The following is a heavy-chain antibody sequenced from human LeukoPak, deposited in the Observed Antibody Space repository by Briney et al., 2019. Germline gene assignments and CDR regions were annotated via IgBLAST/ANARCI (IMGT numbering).Heavy chain of an antibody. CDR1: GGPISSSSYY. CDR2: IYTSEST. V-gene: IGHV4-61*02. CDR3: ARVGSGYSDY. D-gene: IGHD3-3*01. J-gene: IGHJ4*02. Sequence: SETLSLTCTVSGGPISSSSYYWGWIRQPAGKGLEWIGRIYTSESTNYTPSLKSRVTMSVETSKNQFSLKLSAVTAADTAVYYCARVGSGYSDYWGQGTLVTVSS.